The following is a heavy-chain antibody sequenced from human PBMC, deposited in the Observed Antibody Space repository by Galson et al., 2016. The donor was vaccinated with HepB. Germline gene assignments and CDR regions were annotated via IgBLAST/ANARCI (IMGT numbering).Heavy chain of an antibody. CDR3: AAVTVQYSGAFKRKRISNPQDDI. V-gene: IGHV3-48*03. CDR2: ISSRSGTPT. Sequence: SLRLSCATSGFSSTSYEVNWVRQAPGKGLEWISYISSRSGTPTYYSDSVKGRFTISRDNDRNSVYLQMSSLRVEDTAVYFCAAVTVQYSGAFKRKRISNPQDDIWGRGTMVSVSS. CDR1: GFSSTSYE. D-gene: IGHD5-12*01. J-gene: IGHJ3*02.